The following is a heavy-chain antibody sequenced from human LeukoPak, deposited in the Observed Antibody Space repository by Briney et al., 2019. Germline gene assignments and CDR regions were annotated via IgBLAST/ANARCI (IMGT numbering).Heavy chain of an antibody. CDR2: IYYSGST. CDR3: ARSSEGRYYYDSSGYSYYYYYMNV. V-gene: IGHV4-59*01. J-gene: IGHJ6*03. D-gene: IGHD3-22*01. CDR1: GGSISSYY. Sequence: SETLSLTCTVSGGSISSYYWSWIRQPPGKGLEWIGYIYYSGSTSYNPSLKSRVTISVDPSKNQFSLKLSSVTAADTAVYYCARSSEGRYYYDSSGYSYYYYYMNVWGKGTTVTISS.